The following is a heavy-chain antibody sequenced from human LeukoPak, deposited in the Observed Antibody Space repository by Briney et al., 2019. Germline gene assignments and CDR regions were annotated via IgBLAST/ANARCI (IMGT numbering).Heavy chain of an antibody. D-gene: IGHD5-24*01. CDR3: ASVEMATSSYYYGMDV. Sequence: SETLSLTCAVYGGSFSGYYWSWIRQPPGKGLEWIGYIYYSGSTNYNPSLKSRVTISVDTSKNQFSLKLSSVTAADTAVYYCASVEMATSSYYYGMDVWGQGTTVTVSS. CDR1: GGSFSGYY. J-gene: IGHJ6*02. CDR2: IYYSGST. V-gene: IGHV4-59*01.